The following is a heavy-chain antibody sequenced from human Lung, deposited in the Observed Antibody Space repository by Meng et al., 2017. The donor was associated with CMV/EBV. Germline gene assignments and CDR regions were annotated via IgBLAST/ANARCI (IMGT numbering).Heavy chain of an antibody. CDR2: VTGGGGST. CDR1: GFTFSSYA. J-gene: IGHJ4*02. D-gene: IGHD2-2*01. Sequence: GESXKISCAASGFTFSSYAMTWVRQAPGKGLEWVSVVTGGGGSTYYADSVKGRFTISRDNSENALYLQMNSLRVEDTAIYYCAKGNAEYCSGARCYAFDYWGQGTLVTVSS. CDR3: AKGNAEYCSGARCYAFDY. V-gene: IGHV3-23*01.